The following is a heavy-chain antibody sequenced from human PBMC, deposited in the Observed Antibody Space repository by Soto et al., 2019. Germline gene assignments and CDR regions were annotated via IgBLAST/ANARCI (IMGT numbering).Heavy chain of an antibody. CDR3: ARSVFP. J-gene: IGHJ5*02. V-gene: IGHV4-31*03. CDR2: IYYSGST. Sequence: SETLSLTCTVSGGSISSGGYYWNWIRQHPGKGLEWIGYIYYSGSTYYNQSLKSRVNISVDTSKNQFSMKLSSVTAADTAVYYCARSVFPWGQGTRVTVS. CDR1: GGSISSGGYY.